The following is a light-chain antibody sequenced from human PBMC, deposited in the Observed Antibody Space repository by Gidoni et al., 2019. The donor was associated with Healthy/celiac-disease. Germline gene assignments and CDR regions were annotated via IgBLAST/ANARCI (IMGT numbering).Light chain of an antibody. CDR2: KAS. CDR3: QQYNSYPT. CDR1: RSISSW. Sequence: DIQMTQSPSTLSASVGDRVTLTCRDSRSISSWFAWYQQKPGKAPKLLIYKASSLESGVPSRFSGSGSGTEFTLTISSLQPDDFATYYCQQYNSYPTFGPGTKVDIK. V-gene: IGKV1-5*03. J-gene: IGKJ3*01.